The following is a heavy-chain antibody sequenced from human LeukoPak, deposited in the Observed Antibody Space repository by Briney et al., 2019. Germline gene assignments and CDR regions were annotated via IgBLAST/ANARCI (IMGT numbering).Heavy chain of an antibody. D-gene: IGHD3-16*01. Sequence: SETLSLTCLVSGGSISNNYWSWIRQTTGKGLEWIGYIYYTGSTSYNPHLKSRVSISVDTSKNQFSLRLTSVTAADTAVCYCAKYRPSGSVWVGFDIWGQGTMVTVSS. CDR1: GGSISNNY. CDR2: IYYTGST. V-gene: IGHV4-59*08. J-gene: IGHJ3*02. CDR3: AKYRPSGSVWVGFDI.